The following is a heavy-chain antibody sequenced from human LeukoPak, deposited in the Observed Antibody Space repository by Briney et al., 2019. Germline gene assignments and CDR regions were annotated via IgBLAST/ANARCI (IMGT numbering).Heavy chain of an antibody. CDR1: GHSFTSYW. V-gene: IGHV1-69*01. CDR3: ARDLGVGATVDY. D-gene: IGHD1-26*01. J-gene: IGHJ4*02. Sequence: KISCKGSGHSFTSYWISWVRQAPGQGLEWMGGIILIFGTANYAQKFQGRVTITADESTSTAYMELSSLRSEDTAVYCCARDLGVGATVDYWGQGTLVTVSS. CDR2: IILIFGTA.